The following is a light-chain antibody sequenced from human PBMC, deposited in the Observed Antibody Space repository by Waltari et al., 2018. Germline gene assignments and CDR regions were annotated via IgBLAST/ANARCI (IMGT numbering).Light chain of an antibody. J-gene: IGKJ2*01. Sequence: ETVLTQSPATLSLSPGERATLSCRASQRMSTPLAWYQQKPGQAPRLLIYDSSNRATGVPDRFSGSGSGTDFTLTISSLEPEDFAVYYCQRRTNWYAFGQGTKLEIK. CDR1: QRMSTP. V-gene: IGKV3-11*01. CDR2: DSS. CDR3: QRRTNWYA.